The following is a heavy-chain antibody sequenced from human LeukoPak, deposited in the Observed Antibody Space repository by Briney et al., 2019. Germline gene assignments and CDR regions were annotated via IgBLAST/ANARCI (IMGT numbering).Heavy chain of an antibody. CDR1: GFTFSSYA. V-gene: IGHV3-30-3*01. Sequence: GGSLRLSCAASGFTFSSYAMHWVRQAPGKRLEWVSVISYDGSNKYYADSVKGRFTISRDNSKNTLYLLMDSLRAEDTAVYYCAKFYDILTGYIDYWGQGTLVTVSS. CDR2: ISYDGSNK. CDR3: AKFYDILTGYIDY. D-gene: IGHD3-9*01. J-gene: IGHJ4*02.